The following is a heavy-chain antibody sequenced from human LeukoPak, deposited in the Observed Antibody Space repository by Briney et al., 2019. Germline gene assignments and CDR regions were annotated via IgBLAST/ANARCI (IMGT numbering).Heavy chain of an antibody. CDR2: IYYTGST. CDR1: RGSISSSSYY. D-gene: IGHD2-15*01. V-gene: IGHV4-39*01. Sequence: SETLSLTCTVSRGSISSSSYYWVWIRQPPGKGLEWIGTIYYTGSTYYNPSLKSRVTISVDTSKNQFSLKLSSVTAADTAVYYCARQYSDDYFDYWGQGTLVTVSS. J-gene: IGHJ4*02. CDR3: ARQYSDDYFDY.